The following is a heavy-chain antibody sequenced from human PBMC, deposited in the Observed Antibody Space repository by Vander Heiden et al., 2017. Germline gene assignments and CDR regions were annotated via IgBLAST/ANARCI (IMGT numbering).Heavy chain of an antibody. CDR3: AKGGYYYDSSGSDY. CDR1: GFTFDDYT. Sequence: EVQLVESGGVVVQPGGSLRLPCAASGFTFDDYTMTWVRQAPGKGLEWVSLISWDGGSTYYADSVKGRFTISRDNSKNSLYLQMNSLRTEDTALYYCAKGGYYYDSSGSDYWGQGTLVTVSS. CDR2: ISWDGGST. V-gene: IGHV3-43*01. D-gene: IGHD3-22*01. J-gene: IGHJ4*02.